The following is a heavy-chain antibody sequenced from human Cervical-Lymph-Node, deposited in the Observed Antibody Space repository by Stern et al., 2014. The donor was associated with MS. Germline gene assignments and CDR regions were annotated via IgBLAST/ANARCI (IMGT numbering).Heavy chain of an antibody. CDR1: GFAFSYYG. CDR2: LNPTGKNT. D-gene: IGHD1-1*01. CDR3: AADPSTGGGP. V-gene: IGHV3-23*04. Sequence: EMQLVESGGGLVQPGGSLRLSCAASGFAFSYYGMSWVRQAPGKGLEWVSTLNPTGKNTHYADSVEGRFAISRDISKNTLYLQMNSLTVEDTATYYCAADPSTGGGPWGQGTLVTVSS. J-gene: IGHJ4*02.